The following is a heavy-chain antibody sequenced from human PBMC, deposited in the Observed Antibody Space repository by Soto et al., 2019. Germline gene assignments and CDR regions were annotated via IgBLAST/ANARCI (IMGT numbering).Heavy chain of an antibody. J-gene: IGHJ5*02. CDR3: AASNCFDP. V-gene: IGHV4-39*01. CDR1: GGSISSRGYY. Sequence: QLQLQVSGPGLVKPSETLSLTCTVSGGSISSRGYYWGWIRQPPGMGREWIGTIYFRGSTYYNPSLKSRVTISVDTSTNQSSLKLRSVTAADPAVYYCAASNCFDPWGQGTLVTFTS. CDR2: IYFRGST.